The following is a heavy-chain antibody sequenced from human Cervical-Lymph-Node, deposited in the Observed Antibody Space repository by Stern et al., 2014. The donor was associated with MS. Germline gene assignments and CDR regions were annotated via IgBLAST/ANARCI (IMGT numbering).Heavy chain of an antibody. Sequence: QVQLVESGGGLVKPGGSLRLSCAASGVTFSDYYIHWIRQAPGKGLEWIAYITSTGRTTYYARSVKGRFTISRDNAKNSVYLQMDSLRTEDTAVYFCARGDNGGVPDTWFDPWGQGTLVTVSS. CDR1: GVTFSDYY. CDR2: ITSTGRTT. CDR3: ARGDNGGVPDTWFDP. D-gene: IGHD3-16*01. J-gene: IGHJ5*02. V-gene: IGHV3-11*01.